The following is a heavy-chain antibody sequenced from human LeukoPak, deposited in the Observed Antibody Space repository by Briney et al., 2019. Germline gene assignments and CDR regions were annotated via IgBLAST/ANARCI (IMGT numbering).Heavy chain of an antibody. CDR2: INWSGGST. CDR3: AGDKTTGGWYEFDY. V-gene: IGHV3-20*04. CDR1: GFTFDDYG. J-gene: IGHJ4*02. D-gene: IGHD6-19*01. Sequence: GGSLRLSCAASGFTFDDYGMSWVRQAPGKGLEWVSGINWSGGSTGYADSVKGRFTISRDTSKNTVSLQMNSLRAEDTAVYYCAGDKTTGGWYEFDYWGQGTLVTVSS.